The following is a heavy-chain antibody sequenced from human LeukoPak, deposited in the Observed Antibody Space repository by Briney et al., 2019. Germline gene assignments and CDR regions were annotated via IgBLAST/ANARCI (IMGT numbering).Heavy chain of an antibody. J-gene: IGHJ4*02. CDR1: GYTFTSYD. D-gene: IGHD3-9*01. CDR3: ARRFYDNLTGHTWYDY. CDR2: MNPCSGNT. Sequence: ASVKVSCKASGYTFTSYDINWMRQAAGLGVEWVGWMNPCSGNTGYAQTFQGKLTMTRNTYIKTAYMELSSLRSEDTAVYYCARRFYDNLTGHTWYDYWGQGTLVTVSS. V-gene: IGHV1-8*01.